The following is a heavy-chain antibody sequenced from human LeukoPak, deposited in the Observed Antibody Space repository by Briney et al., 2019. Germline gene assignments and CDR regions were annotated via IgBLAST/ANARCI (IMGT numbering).Heavy chain of an antibody. CDR1: GGSFSGYY. Sequence: PSETLSLTCAVYGGSFSGYYWSWIRQPPGKGLEWIGEINHSGSTNYNPSLKSRVTISVDTSKNQFSLKLSSVTAADTAVYYSARGRKLAAAAPWTPSFDYWGQGTLVTVSS. V-gene: IGHV4-34*01. J-gene: IGHJ4*02. CDR2: INHSGST. CDR3: ARGRKLAAAAPWTPSFDY. D-gene: IGHD6-13*01.